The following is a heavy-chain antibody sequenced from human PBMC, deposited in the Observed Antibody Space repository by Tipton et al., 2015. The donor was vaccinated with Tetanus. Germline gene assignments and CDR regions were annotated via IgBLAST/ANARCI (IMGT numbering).Heavy chain of an antibody. CDR3: ARANNDIPKKGPFDY. V-gene: IGHV4-61*08. CDR1: GASISGSGHY. CDR2: VYHSGLT. D-gene: IGHD1-1*01. J-gene: IGHJ4*02. Sequence: GLVKPSETLSLTCSVSGASISGSGHYWTWIRQPPGKELEWVGYVYHSGLTNYNPSLKDRLTISRGTSRNQFSLTLTSVTAADTAVYFCARANNDIPKKGPFDYWGQGILVTVSS.